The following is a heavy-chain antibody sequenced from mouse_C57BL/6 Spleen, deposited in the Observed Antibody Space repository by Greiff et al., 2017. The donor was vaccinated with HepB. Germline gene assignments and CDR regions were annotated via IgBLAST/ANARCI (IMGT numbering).Heavy chain of an antibody. V-gene: IGHV3-6*01. D-gene: IGHD2-3*01. CDR1: GYSITSGYY. J-gene: IGHJ4*01. Sequence: DVKLQESGPGLVKPSQSLSLTCSVTGYSITSGYYWNWIRQFPGNKLEWMGYISYDGSNNYNPSLKNRISITRDTSKNQFFLKLNSLTTEDTATYYCARVYDLYYYAMDYWGQGTSVTVSS. CDR2: ISYDGSN. CDR3: ARVYDLYYYAMDY.